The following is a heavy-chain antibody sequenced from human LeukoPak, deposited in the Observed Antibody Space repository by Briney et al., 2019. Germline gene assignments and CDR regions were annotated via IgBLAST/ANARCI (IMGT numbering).Heavy chain of an antibody. CDR2: MYHSGSA. J-gene: IGHJ4*02. CDR1: GGSFSSFY. V-gene: IGHV4-59*08. CDR3: ASARDFGWEGIWN. Sequence: SETPTLTCSVSGGSFSSFYWSWIRQPPGKGLEWIGSMYHSGSANYNPSLKSRVTISVDTSKNQFSLKLSSVTAADTAVYYCASARDFGWEGIWNWGQGTLVTVSS. D-gene: IGHD6-19*01.